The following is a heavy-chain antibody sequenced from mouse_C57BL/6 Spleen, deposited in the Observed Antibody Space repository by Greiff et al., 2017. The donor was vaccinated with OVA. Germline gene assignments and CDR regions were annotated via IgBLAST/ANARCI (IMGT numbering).Heavy chain of an antibody. CDR3: ARGDDGYLYWYFDV. D-gene: IGHD2-3*01. J-gene: IGHJ1*03. V-gene: IGHV3-6*01. Sequence: EVQLVESGPGLVKPSQSLSLTCSVTGYSITSGYYWNWIRQFPGNKLEWMGYISYDGSNNYNPSLKNRISFTRDTSKNQFFLKLNSVTTEDTATYYCARGDDGYLYWYFDVWGTGTTVTVSS. CDR1: GYSITSGYY. CDR2: ISYDGSN.